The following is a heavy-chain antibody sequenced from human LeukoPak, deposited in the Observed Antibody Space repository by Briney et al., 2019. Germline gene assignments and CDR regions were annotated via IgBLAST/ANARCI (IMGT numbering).Heavy chain of an antibody. D-gene: IGHD6-19*01. J-gene: IGHJ4*02. CDR3: ARRGISGWYYFDY. V-gene: IGHV4-4*09. CDR1: GGSISNYY. Sequence: SETLSLTCTVSGGSISNYYWSWIRQPPGKGLEGIGYIYTSGSTNYNPSLKSRVTISVDTSKNQFSLKLSSVTAADTAVYYCARRGISGWYYFDYWGQGTLVTVSS. CDR2: IYTSGST.